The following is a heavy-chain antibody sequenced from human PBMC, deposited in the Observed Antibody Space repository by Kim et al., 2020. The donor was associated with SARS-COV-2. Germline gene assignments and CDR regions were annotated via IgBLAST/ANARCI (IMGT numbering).Heavy chain of an antibody. CDR2: INTNTGNP. V-gene: IGHV7-4-1*02. D-gene: IGHD6-19*01. J-gene: IGHJ4*02. Sequence: ASVKVSCKASGYTFTSYAMNWVRQAPGQGLEWMGWINTNTGNPTYAQGFTGRFVFSLDTSVSTAYLQISSLKAEDTAVYYCARFVPVAGTFAVNTYYFDYWGQGTLVTVSS. CDR1: GYTFTSYA. CDR3: ARFVPVAGTFAVNTYYFDY.